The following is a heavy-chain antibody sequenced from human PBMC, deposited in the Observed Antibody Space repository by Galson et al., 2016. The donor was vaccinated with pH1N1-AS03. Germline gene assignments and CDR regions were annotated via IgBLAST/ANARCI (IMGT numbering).Heavy chain of an antibody. CDR3: ANLYSVTTAGSD. D-gene: IGHD2-21*01. Sequence: SVKVSCKASGYTFTGFFMHWVRQAPGQGLEWMGRINPNTGAANYAQKFQGRVTMTRDTSISTAYMELSSLRSDDTAIYYCANLYSVTTAGSDWGQGTLVTVSS. J-gene: IGHJ4*02. CDR2: INPNTGAA. CDR1: GYTFTGFF. V-gene: IGHV1-2*06.